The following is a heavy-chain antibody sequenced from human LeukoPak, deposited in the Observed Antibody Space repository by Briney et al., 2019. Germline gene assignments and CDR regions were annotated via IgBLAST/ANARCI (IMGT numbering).Heavy chain of an antibody. D-gene: IGHD2-15*01. Sequence: PGGSLRLSCAASGFTFSTYWMTWVRQAPGKGLEWVANINQDGNKIHYLDSVEGRFTISRDNAENSLYLQMNSLRAEDTAVYYCARDYTYSTGGTYYDRFDYWGQGTLVTVSS. V-gene: IGHV3-7*01. J-gene: IGHJ4*02. CDR2: INQDGNKI. CDR3: ARDYTYSTGGTYYDRFDY. CDR1: GFTFSTYW.